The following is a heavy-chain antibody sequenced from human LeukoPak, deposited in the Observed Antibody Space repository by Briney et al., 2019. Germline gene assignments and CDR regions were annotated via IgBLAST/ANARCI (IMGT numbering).Heavy chain of an antibody. CDR3: ARDPGTKQQLVPRYYYYGMDV. CDR1: AFIFSSYG. V-gene: IGHV3-30*02. J-gene: IGHJ6*02. D-gene: IGHD6-13*01. CDR2: TRYDGSNK. Sequence: PGGSLRLSCAASAFIFSSYGMHWVRQAPGKGLEWVAFTRYDGSNKYYADSVKGRFTISRDNSKNTLYLQMNSLRPEDTAVYYCARDPGTKQQLVPRYYYYGMDVWGQGTTVTVSS.